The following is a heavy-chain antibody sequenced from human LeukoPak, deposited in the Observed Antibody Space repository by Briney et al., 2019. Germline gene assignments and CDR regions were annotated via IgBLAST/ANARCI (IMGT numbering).Heavy chain of an antibody. D-gene: IGHD6-19*01. CDR3: ARAPGVAVAGKGIGY. J-gene: IGHJ4*02. CDR1: GGSFSGYY. V-gene: IGHV4-34*01. Sequence: SETLSLTCAVYGGSFSGYYWSWVRQPPGKGLEWIGEINHSGSTNYNPSLKGRVTISVDTSKNQFSLKLSSVTAADTAVYYCARAPGVAVAGKGIGYWGQGTLVTVSS. CDR2: INHSGST.